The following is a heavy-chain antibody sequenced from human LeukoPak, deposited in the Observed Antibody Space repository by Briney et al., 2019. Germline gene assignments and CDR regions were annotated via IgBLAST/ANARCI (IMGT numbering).Heavy chain of an antibody. CDR2: IRWDSGSI. D-gene: IGHD3-3*01. V-gene: IGHV3-9*01. CDR1: GLTFDDYA. CDR3: AKWVTYDVWSGPAAFDI. J-gene: IGHJ3*02. Sequence: LRLACAPAGLTFDDYATDSGRQAPGKGLGWVSAIRWDSGSIAYAESVKGRFPISRDNAKNSLCLQMNSLRAEDTAVYYCAKWVTYDVWSGPAAFDIWGQGTMVTVSS.